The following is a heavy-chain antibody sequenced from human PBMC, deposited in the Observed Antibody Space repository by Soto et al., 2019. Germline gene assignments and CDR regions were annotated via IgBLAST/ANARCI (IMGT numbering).Heavy chain of an antibody. J-gene: IGHJ4*02. Sequence: KISCKGSGYNFAGYWIAWVRQMPGKGLELMGIIYPSDSDTRYRPSFQGQVTISADKSISSAYLQWSSLRASDTAMYYCARGGVSTRTFDYWRQGTPVTVSS. V-gene: IGHV5-51*01. CDR3: ARGGVSTRTFDY. D-gene: IGHD3-3*01. CDR2: IYPSDSDT. CDR1: GYNFAGYW.